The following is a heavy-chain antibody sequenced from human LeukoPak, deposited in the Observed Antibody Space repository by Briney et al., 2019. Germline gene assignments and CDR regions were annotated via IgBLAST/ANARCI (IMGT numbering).Heavy chain of an antibody. D-gene: IGHD3-22*01. J-gene: IGHJ4*02. V-gene: IGHV3-23*01. CDR2: ISGSGGST. CDR1: GFTFSSYA. CDR3: AKDRRYYDSSGYSEY. Sequence: GGSLRLSCAASGFTFSSYAMSWVRQAPGKGLEWVSAISGSGGSTYYADSVKGRFTISRDNSKNTLYLQMNSLRAEDTAVYYCAKDRRYYDSSGYSEYWGQGTLVTVSS.